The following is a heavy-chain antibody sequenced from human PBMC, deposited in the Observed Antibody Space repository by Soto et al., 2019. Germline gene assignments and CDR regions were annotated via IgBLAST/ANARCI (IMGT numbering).Heavy chain of an antibody. D-gene: IGHD1-1*01. Sequence: QVQLVQSGAEVKTPGSSVEVSCKASGGIFSSFSITWVRQVPGHGLEWMGGIIPMTGTPNYAEKFQGRLTLTADASTRTAYLVLSSLKSEDTAVYYCAWGPIFPGATSWLDPWGQGTVVIVSS. J-gene: IGHJ5*02. V-gene: IGHV1-69*01. CDR1: GGIFSSFS. CDR3: AWGPIFPGATSWLDP. CDR2: IIPMTGTP.